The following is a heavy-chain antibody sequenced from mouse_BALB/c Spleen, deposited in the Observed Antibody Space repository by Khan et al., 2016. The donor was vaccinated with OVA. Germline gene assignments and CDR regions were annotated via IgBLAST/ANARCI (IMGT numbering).Heavy chain of an antibody. J-gene: IGHJ3*01. D-gene: IGHD2-4*01. CDR1: GFTFSDYY. Sequence: EVQLQESGGGLVQPGGSLKLSCATSGFTFSDYYMYWVRQTPEKRLEWVAYISHGGGITYYPDTVKGRFTISRDNAKNTLYLQMSRLKSEDTAMYYCARHDYAGIAYWGQGTLVTVSA. CDR3: ARHDYAGIAY. V-gene: IGHV5-12*02. CDR2: ISHGGGIT.